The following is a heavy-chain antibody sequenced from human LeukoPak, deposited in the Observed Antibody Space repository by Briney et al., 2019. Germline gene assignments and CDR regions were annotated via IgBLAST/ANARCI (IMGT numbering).Heavy chain of an antibody. V-gene: IGHV4-4*07. CDR1: GGSISSYY. D-gene: IGHD5-18*01. Sequence: KTSETLSLTCTVSGGSISSYYWSWIRQPAGKGLEWIGRIYTSGSTNYNPSLKSRVTMSVDTSKNQFSLKLSSVTAADTAVYYCARARYSYGTKESYFDYWGQGTLVTVSS. CDR2: IYTSGST. CDR3: ARARYSYGTKESYFDY. J-gene: IGHJ4*02.